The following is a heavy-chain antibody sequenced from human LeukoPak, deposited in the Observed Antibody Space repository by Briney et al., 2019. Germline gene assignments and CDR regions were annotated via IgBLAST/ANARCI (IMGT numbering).Heavy chain of an antibody. D-gene: IGHD2-15*01. Sequence: SETPSLTCTVSGDSISEYYWTWIRQAPGKGLEWIGYIYYTGSTNYNPSLKSRVTISVDTSKNQFSLRLSSVTAADTAVYYCARGGWNYYYHYMDVWGKGTTVTVSS. CDR2: IYYTGST. J-gene: IGHJ6*03. CDR1: GDSISEYY. CDR3: ARGGWNYYYHYMDV. V-gene: IGHV4-59*01.